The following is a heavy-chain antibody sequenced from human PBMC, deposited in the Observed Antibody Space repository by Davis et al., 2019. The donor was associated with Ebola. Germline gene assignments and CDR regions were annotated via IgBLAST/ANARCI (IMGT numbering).Heavy chain of an antibody. Sequence: PGGSLRLSCSASGFTFSSYAMHWVRQAPGKGLEYVSAISSNGGSTYYADSVKGRFTISRDNSKNTLYLQMSSLRAEDTAVYYCVSPPCSSTSCSDRDFDYWGQGTLVTVSS. V-gene: IGHV3-64D*08. CDR2: ISSNGGST. D-gene: IGHD2-2*01. J-gene: IGHJ4*02. CDR1: GFTFSSYA. CDR3: VSPPCSSTSCSDRDFDY.